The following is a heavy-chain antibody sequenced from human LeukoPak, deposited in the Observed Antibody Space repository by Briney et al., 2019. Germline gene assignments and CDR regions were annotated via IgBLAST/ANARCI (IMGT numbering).Heavy chain of an antibody. V-gene: IGHV1-2*02. CDR2: INPNSGGT. Sequence: GASVKVSCKASGYTFTGYYMHWVRQAPGQGLEWMGWINPNSGGTNYAQKFQGRVTMTRDMSTSTVYMELSSLRSEDTAVYYCARDKQHPGEEGDDYWGQGTLVTVSS. J-gene: IGHJ4*02. CDR1: GYTFTGYY. CDR3: ARDKQHPGEEGDDY. D-gene: IGHD6-13*01.